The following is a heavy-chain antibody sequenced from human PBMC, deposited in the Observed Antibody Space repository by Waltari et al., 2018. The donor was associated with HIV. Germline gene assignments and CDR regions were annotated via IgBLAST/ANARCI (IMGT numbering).Heavy chain of an antibody. D-gene: IGHD4-17*01. CDR2: IYYSGTT. CDR1: TDSLSSISYY. Sequence: QLQLQESGPGLLKPSETLSLTCTVSTDSLSSISYYWGWNRQPPGKGLEWFGTIYYSGTTYYNPSIKSRVTISLDASKNQVSLRLTSVTAADTAVYYCARDSLRGDFDLWGRGTLVTVSS. CDR3: ARDSLRGDFDL. J-gene: IGHJ2*01. V-gene: IGHV4-39*07.